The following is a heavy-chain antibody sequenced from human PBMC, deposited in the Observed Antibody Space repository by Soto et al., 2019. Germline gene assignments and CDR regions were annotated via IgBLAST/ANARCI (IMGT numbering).Heavy chain of an antibody. Sequence: QVQLVQSGVEVKKPGASVKISCKASGYTFTTYGLSWVRQAPGLGLEWMGWISAYYGTTNYAQKLQGRVTMTTDTPTSTAYMELRSLRSDDTAIYYCVREEEVLRGVVSLAYWGQGTLVTVSS. CDR3: VREEEVLRGVVSLAY. V-gene: IGHV1-18*01. J-gene: IGHJ4*02. D-gene: IGHD3-10*01. CDR2: ISAYYGTT. CDR1: GYTFTTYG.